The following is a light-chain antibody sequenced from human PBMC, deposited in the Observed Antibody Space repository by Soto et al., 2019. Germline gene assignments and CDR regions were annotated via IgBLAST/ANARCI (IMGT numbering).Light chain of an antibody. J-gene: IGKJ1*01. V-gene: IGKV3-20*01. CDR2: GTS. CDR1: QGVSSNY. Sequence: EIVFTQSPGTLSLSPGERATLSCRASQGVSSNYLAWYQQKSGQAPRLLLYGTSSRATGIPERFSGGGSGTDFTLTISXLEPEDFAVYYCQHYGSSRTFGQGTKVDIK. CDR3: QHYGSSRT.